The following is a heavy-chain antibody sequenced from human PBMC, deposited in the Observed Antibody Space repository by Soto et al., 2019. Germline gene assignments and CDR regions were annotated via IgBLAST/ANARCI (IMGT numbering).Heavy chain of an antibody. CDR3: ARDAPPGLLRRNAFHI. D-gene: IGHD1-26*01. J-gene: IGHJ3*02. Sequence: PSETLSLTCTVSGGSISSGTYYWSWIRQHPGKGLEWIGYIYYSGTTYYNPSLKSRVTILVDTSKNQFSLKLSSVTAADTAVYYCARDAPPGLLRRNAFHIWGQGTMVTVSS. CDR1: GGSISSGTYY. CDR2: IYYSGTT. V-gene: IGHV4-31*03.